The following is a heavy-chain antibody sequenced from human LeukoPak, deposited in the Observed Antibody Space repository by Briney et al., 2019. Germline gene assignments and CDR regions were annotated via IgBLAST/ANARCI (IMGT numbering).Heavy chain of an antibody. J-gene: IGHJ4*02. CDR1: GFTFSDYY. Sequence: PGGSLRLSCAASGFTFSDYYMSWIRQAPGKGLEWVSSISSSSSYIYYADSVKGRFTISRDNAKNSLYLQMNSLRAEDTAVYYCARDRGGSSWYYYFDYWGQGTLVTVSS. V-gene: IGHV3-11*06. CDR3: ARDRGGSSWYYYFDY. CDR2: ISSSSSYI. D-gene: IGHD6-13*01.